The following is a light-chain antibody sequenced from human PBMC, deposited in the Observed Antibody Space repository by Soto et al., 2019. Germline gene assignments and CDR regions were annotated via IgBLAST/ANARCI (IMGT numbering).Light chain of an antibody. CDR3: QLRSNWPPYT. Sequence: EIVLTQSPATLSLSPGERATLSCRASQSVSSYLAWYQQKPGQAPRLLIYDASNRATGIPARFSGSGSGTDFPLPISSLEPEDFAVCYCQLRSNWPPYTFGQGTKLEIK. V-gene: IGKV3-11*01. CDR2: DAS. J-gene: IGKJ2*01. CDR1: QSVSSY.